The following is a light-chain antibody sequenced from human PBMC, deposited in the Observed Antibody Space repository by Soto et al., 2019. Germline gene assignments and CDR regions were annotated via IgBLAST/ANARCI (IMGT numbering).Light chain of an antibody. V-gene: IGKV1-5*01. CDR3: QQYNSYST. J-gene: IGKJ4*01. CDR2: DAS. CDR1: QSISSC. Sequence: DIQMTQSPSTLSASVGDRVTMSFRASQSISSCLAWYQQKPGKAPKLLIYDASSLESGVPSRFSGSGSGTEFTLTISSLQPDDFATYYCQQYNSYSTFGGGTKVDIK.